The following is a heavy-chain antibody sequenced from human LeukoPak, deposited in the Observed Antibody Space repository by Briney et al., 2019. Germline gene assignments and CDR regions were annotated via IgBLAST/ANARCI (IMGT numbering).Heavy chain of an antibody. D-gene: IGHD2-15*01. V-gene: IGHV3-30*04. CDR3: AKDGGSCYGWCYYYYMDV. J-gene: IGHJ6*03. Sequence: PGGSLRLSCAASGFTFSSYAMHWVRQAPGKGLEWVAVISYDGSNKYYADSVKGRFTISRDNSKNTLYLQMNSLRAEDTAVYYCAKDGGSCYGWCYYYYMDVWGKGTTVTVSS. CDR1: GFTFSSYA. CDR2: ISYDGSNK.